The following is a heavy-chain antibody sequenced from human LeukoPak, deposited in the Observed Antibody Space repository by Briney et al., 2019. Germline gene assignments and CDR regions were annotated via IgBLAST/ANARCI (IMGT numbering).Heavy chain of an antibody. CDR3: ARDNFDY. CDR2: IYSGGST. V-gene: IGHV3-66*01. CDR1: GLTVSSNY. Sequence: AGGSLRLSCAASGLTVSSNYISWVRQAPGKGLEWVSIIYSGGSTFYADSVKGRFSISRDNSKNTVYLQMNSLIAEDTAVYYCARDNFDYWGQGTLVTVSS. J-gene: IGHJ4*02.